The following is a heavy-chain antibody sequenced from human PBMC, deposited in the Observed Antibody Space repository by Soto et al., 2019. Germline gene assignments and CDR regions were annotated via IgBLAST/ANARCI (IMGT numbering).Heavy chain of an antibody. J-gene: IGHJ4*02. CDR3: ARRRAVSGTGAY. CDR1: GFTFSSYS. Sequence: SGGSLRLSCAASGFTFSSYSMNWVRQAPGKGLEWVSYISSSSSVIYYADSVKGRFTVSRDNAKNSLFLQMSSLRADDTAVYYCARRRAVSGTGAYWGQGTLVTVSS. V-gene: IGHV3-48*01. D-gene: IGHD6-19*01. CDR2: ISSSSSVI.